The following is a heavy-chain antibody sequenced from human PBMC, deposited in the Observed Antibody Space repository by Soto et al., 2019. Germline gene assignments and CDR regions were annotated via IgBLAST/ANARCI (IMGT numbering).Heavy chain of an antibody. CDR3: ARDHYDFWSGSHAFDI. J-gene: IGHJ3*02. CDR2: ISAYNGNT. V-gene: IGHV1-18*01. Sequence: GASVKVSCKASGYTFTSYGISWVRQAPGQGLEWMGWISAYNGNTNYAQKLQGRVTMTTDTSTSTAYMELRSLRSDDTAVYYCARDHYDFWSGSHAFDIWGQGTMVTVS. D-gene: IGHD3-3*01. CDR1: GYTFTSYG.